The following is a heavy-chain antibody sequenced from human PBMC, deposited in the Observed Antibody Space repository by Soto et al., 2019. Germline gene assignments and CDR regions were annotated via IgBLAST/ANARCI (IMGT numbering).Heavy chain of an antibody. CDR1: GGSISSGGYY. CDR3: ARENYGSGSYYPTLDY. CDR2: IYYSGST. D-gene: IGHD3-10*01. Sequence: QVQLQESGPGLVKPSQTLSLTCTVSGGSISSGGYYWSWIRQHPGKGLEWIGYIYYSGSTYYNPSLKSRVTISVDTSKNQFSLKLSSVTAADTAVYYCARENYGSGSYYPTLDYWGQGTLVTVSS. V-gene: IGHV4-31*03. J-gene: IGHJ4*02.